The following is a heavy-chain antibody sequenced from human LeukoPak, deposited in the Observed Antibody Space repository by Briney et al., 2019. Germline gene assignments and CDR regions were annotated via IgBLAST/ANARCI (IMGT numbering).Heavy chain of an antibody. Sequence: SVKVSCKASGGTFSSYAISWVRQAPGQGLEWMGGIIPIFGTANYAQKFQDRVTITTDDSTSTAYMELSSLRSEDTAVYYCARDNYDSSGYYSTGFDYWGQGTLVTVSS. D-gene: IGHD3-22*01. CDR2: IIPIFGTA. V-gene: IGHV1-69*05. CDR3: ARDNYDSSGYYSTGFDY. J-gene: IGHJ4*02. CDR1: GGTFSSYA.